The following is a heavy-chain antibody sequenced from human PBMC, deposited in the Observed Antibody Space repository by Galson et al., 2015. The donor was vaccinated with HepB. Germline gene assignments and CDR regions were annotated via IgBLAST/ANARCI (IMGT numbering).Heavy chain of an antibody. D-gene: IGHD6-19*01. J-gene: IGHJ2*01. CDR3: ARGRGWYSPQGDYWYFDL. V-gene: IGHV1-3*01. CDR2: INAGNGNT. Sequence: SVKVSCKASGYTFTSYAMHWVRQAPGQRLEWMGWINAGNGNTKYSQKFQGRVTITRDTSASTAYMELSSLRSEDTAVYYCARGRGWYSPQGDYWYFDLWGRGTLVTVSS. CDR1: GYTFTSYA.